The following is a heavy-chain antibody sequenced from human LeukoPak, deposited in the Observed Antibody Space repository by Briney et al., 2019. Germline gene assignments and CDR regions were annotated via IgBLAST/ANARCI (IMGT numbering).Heavy chain of an antibody. CDR2: ISSSSSTI. Sequence: PGGSLRLSCAASGFTFNNYYMSWVRQAPGKGLECVSCISSSSSTIYYADSVKGRFTISRDKAKNSLYLQMNALRAEDTAVYYCAREDGYCSGGNCYSYFDSWGQGTLVTVSS. D-gene: IGHD2-15*01. J-gene: IGHJ4*02. V-gene: IGHV3-48*01. CDR1: GFTFNNYY. CDR3: AREDGYCSGGNCYSYFDS.